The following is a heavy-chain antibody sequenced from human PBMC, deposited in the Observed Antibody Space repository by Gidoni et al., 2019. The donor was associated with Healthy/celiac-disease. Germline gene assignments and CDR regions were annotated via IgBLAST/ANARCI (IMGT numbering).Heavy chain of an antibody. V-gene: IGHV4-61*01. CDR2: IYYSGST. D-gene: IGHD6-13*01. CDR3: ARDWERGAAGWYFDL. Sequence: QVQLQESGPGLVKPSETLSLTCTVSGGSVSSGSYYWSWIRQPPGKGLEWIGYIYYSGSTNYNPSLKSRVTISVDTSKNQFSLKLSSVTAADTAVYYCARDWERGAAGWYFDLWGRGTLVTVSS. CDR1: GGSVSSGSYY. J-gene: IGHJ2*01.